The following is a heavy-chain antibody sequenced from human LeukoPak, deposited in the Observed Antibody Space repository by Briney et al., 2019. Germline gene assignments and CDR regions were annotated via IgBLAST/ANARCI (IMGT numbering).Heavy chain of an antibody. D-gene: IGHD4-17*01. V-gene: IGHV3-33*01. CDR3: AREPAFGDLDY. J-gene: IGHJ4*02. CDR2: IWYDGSNK. CDR1: GFTFSNYG. Sequence: GGSLRLSCAASGFTFSNYGMHWVRQAPGKGLEWVAAIWYDGSNKYYGDSVKGRFTISRDNSKNTLYLQMGSLRSEDTAVYYCAREPAFGDLDYWGQGALVTVSS.